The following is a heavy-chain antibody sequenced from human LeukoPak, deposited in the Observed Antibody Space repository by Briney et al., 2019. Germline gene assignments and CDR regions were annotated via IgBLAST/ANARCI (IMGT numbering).Heavy chain of an antibody. J-gene: IGHJ4*02. D-gene: IGHD2-2*01. CDR2: ISYDGSNK. CDR3: AKWLEYQLPGSVDY. V-gene: IGHV3-30-3*02. CDR1: GFTFNNYA. Sequence: GGSLRLSCAASGFTFNNYAMHWVRQAPGKGLEWVAVISYDGSNKYYADSVKGRFTISRDNSKNTLSLQMNSLRAEDTAVYYCAKWLEYQLPGSVDYWGQGTLVTVSS.